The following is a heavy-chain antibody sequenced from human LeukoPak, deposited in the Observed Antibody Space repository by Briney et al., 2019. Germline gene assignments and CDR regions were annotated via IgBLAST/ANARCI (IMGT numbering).Heavy chain of an antibody. CDR3: ARPLPAAVPVLAFDI. CDR2: IYYSGST. V-gene: IGHV4-39*01. J-gene: IGHJ3*02. D-gene: IGHD2-2*01. CDR1: GVSISSSSYY. Sequence: PSETLSLTCTVSGVSISSSSYYWGWIRQPPGKGLEWIGSIYYSGSTYYNPSLKSRVTISVDTSKNQFSLKLSSVAAADTAVYYCARPLPAAVPVLAFDIWGLGTMVTVSS.